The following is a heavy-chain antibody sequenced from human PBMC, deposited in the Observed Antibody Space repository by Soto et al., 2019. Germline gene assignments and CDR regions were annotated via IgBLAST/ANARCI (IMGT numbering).Heavy chain of an antibody. V-gene: IGHV1-18*01. CDR2: ISAYNGNT. D-gene: IGHD6-13*01. J-gene: IGHJ6*03. Sequence: QVRLVQSGAEVKKPGASVKVSCKASGYTFTSYGISWVRQAPGQGLEWMGWISAYNGNTNYAQKLQGRVTMTTDTSTSTAYMELRSLRSDDTAVYYCARSLQTGQLVFSYYYYMDVWGKGTTVTVSS. CDR3: ARSLQTGQLVFSYYYYMDV. CDR1: GYTFTSYG.